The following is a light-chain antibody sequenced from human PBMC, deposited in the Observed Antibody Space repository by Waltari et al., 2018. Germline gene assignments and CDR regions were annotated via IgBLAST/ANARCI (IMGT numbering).Light chain of an antibody. CDR3: AAWDYSLSGPV. J-gene: IGLJ3*02. V-gene: IGLV1-47*01. CDR2: RNN. Sequence: QSVLTQPPSASGTPGQRVTISCSGSSSNIGSNYVYWYQQLPGTAPKLLIYRNNQRPSGVPDRYPGSQSGAAASLAIRGLRSEDEADYYCAAWDYSLSGPVFGGGTKLTVL. CDR1: SSNIGSNY.